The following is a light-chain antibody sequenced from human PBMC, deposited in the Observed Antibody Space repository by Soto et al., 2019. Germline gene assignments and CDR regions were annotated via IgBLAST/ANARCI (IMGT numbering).Light chain of an antibody. CDR3: QQYASSRT. Sequence: EIVLTQSASTVSVSPGERATLSCVGTQSVTNNYLAWFQQNPGQAPRLLMYGASSRATGIPDRFSGSGSGTDFTLTITRLEPEDFAVYYCQQYASSRTFGQGTKV. CDR2: GAS. CDR1: QSVTNNY. J-gene: IGKJ1*01. V-gene: IGKV3-20*01.